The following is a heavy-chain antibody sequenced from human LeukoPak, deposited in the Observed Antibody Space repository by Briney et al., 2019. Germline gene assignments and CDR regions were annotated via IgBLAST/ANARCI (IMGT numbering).Heavy chain of an antibody. CDR3: ARDYDILTAYPPTQLFDP. CDR2: IHTSGST. CDR1: GGSISSYY. V-gene: IGHV4-4*07. J-gene: IGHJ5*02. Sequence: PSETLSLTCTVSGGSISSYYWSWIRQPAGKGLEWIGRIHTSGSTKYNPSLKSRVTMSVDTSKNQFSLKLSSVTAADTAVYYCARDYDILTAYPPTQLFDPWGQGALVTVSS. D-gene: IGHD3-9*01.